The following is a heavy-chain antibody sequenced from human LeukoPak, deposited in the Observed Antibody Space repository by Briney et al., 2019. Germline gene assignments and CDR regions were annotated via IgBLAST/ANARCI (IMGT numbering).Heavy chain of an antibody. Sequence: ASVKVSCKASGYTFTSYGISWVRQAPGQGLEWMGWIRAYNGNTNYAQKLQGRVTMTTDTSTSTAYMELRSLRSDDTAVYYCARDGRERGYDILTGYSPEVDYWGQGTLVTVSS. J-gene: IGHJ4*02. V-gene: IGHV1-18*01. D-gene: IGHD3-9*01. CDR1: GYTFTSYG. CDR3: ARDGRERGYDILTGYSPEVDY. CDR2: IRAYNGNT.